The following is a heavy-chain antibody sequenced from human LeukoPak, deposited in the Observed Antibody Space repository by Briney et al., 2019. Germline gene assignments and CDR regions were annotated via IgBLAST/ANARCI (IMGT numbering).Heavy chain of an antibody. CDR3: AKAATSTVTREDWFDP. J-gene: IGHJ5*02. Sequence: GGSLRLSCAASGFTFDDYAMHWVRQAPGKGLEWVSTISWNSGSIGYADSVKGRFTISRDNAKNSLYLQMNSLRAEDTALYYCAKAATSTVTREDWFDPWGQGTLVTVSS. CDR2: ISWNSGSI. V-gene: IGHV3-9*01. D-gene: IGHD4-17*01. CDR1: GFTFDDYA.